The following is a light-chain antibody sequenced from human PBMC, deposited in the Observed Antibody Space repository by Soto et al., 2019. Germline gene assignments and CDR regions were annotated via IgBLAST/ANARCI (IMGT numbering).Light chain of an antibody. Sequence: QSALTQPASVSGSPGQSITISCTGTSSDVGAYNFVSWHQQHPGKAPKLMIYNVYDRPSGISYRFSGSKSGNTASLTSSGLQGEDEADYYCSAYTGSRTYVFGTGTKVTVL. CDR3: SAYTGSRTYV. CDR2: NVY. J-gene: IGLJ1*01. V-gene: IGLV2-14*03. CDR1: SSDVGAYNF.